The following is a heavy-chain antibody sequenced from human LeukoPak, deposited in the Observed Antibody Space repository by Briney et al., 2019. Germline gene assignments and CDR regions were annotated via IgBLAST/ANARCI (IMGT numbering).Heavy chain of an antibody. D-gene: IGHD2-2*02. Sequence: RGSMRLSCAASGFTFSSYAMSWVRQAPGEGMEWVSGISSSGGSTYYADSVKRRSTISRDNSKNTLYLQMDSLRAEDTAVYYCAKDPNPREYQLLYGYWGQGTLVTVSS. V-gene: IGHV3-23*01. J-gene: IGHJ4*02. CDR1: GFTFSSYA. CDR3: AKDPNPREYQLLYGY. CDR2: ISSSGGST.